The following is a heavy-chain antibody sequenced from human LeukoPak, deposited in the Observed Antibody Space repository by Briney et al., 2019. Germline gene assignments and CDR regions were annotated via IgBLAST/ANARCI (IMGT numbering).Heavy chain of an antibody. V-gene: IGHV4-31*11. CDR2: IYYSGSA. J-gene: IGHJ4*02. CDR1: GGSLSSADYY. CDR3: TRGCDFFDY. Sequence: ASETLSLTCAVSGGSLSSADYYWSWIRQHPGKGLEWIGFIYYSGSAYYNPSLKSRVSISIDTSKNQFSLTLNSVTAADTAVYYCTRGCDFFDYWGQGTLVTVSS.